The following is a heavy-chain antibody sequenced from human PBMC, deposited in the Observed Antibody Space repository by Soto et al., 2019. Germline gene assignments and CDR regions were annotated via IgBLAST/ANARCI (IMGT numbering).Heavy chain of an antibody. CDR3: ARYHYYGSGSSNWFDP. V-gene: IGHV3-7*01. CDR1: GFTFSSYW. CDR2: IKQDGSEK. D-gene: IGHD3-10*01. J-gene: IGHJ5*02. Sequence: GSLRLSCAAPGFTFSSYWMSWVRQAPGKGLEWVANIKQDGSEKYYVDSVKVRFTISRDNAKNSLYLQMNSLRAEDTAVYYCARYHYYGSGSSNWFDPWGQGTLVTVSS.